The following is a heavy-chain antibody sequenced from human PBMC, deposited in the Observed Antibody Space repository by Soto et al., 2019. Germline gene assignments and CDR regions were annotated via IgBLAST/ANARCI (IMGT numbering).Heavy chain of an antibody. CDR3: ARVAADAYWSGYDDY. Sequence: QEQLQESAPRLVKPSETLSLTCSVSGGSISNYHWSWIRQPPGKGLEWIGYISYTGSTNYSPSLNSRVTMLLATSKKQFSLKLSAVTAADTAVYYCARVAADAYWSGYDDYWGQGTLVTVSS. V-gene: IGHV4-59*01. J-gene: IGHJ4*02. CDR1: GGSISNYH. CDR2: ISYTGST. D-gene: IGHD3-3*01.